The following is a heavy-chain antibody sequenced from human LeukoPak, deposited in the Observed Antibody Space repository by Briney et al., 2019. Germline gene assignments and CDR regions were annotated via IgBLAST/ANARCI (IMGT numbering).Heavy chain of an antibody. V-gene: IGHV3-7*01. Sequence: GGSLRLSCAASGFTFSNYWMNWVRQAPGKGLEWVANIKQDGSEKYYVDSVKGRFAISRDNAENSLYLQMNGLRAEDTAVYYCARDHTVAGIVFDYWGQGTLVTVSS. CDR2: IKQDGSEK. D-gene: IGHD6-19*01. CDR1: GFTFSNYW. J-gene: IGHJ4*02. CDR3: ARDHTVAGIVFDY.